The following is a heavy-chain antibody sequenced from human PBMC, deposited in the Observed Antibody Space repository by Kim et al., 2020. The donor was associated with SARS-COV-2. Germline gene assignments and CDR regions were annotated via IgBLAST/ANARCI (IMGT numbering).Heavy chain of an antibody. CDR3: ARGFFREGVYV. CDR2: IRSDGSMT. V-gene: IGHV3-74*01. J-gene: IGHJ6*04. D-gene: IGHD2-8*01. Sequence: GGSLRRSCAASRFSFNNYGRKWVRNARGKGLVWVARIRSDGSMTNYADSVKVRFTMSRDKAENTLYLQMNSLRAEDTAVYYCARGFFREGVYVWGKGTTVTVSS. CDR1: RFSFNNYG.